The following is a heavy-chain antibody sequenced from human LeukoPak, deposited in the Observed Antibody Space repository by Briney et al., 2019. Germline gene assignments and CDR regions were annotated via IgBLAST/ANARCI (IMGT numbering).Heavy chain of an antibody. Sequence: PGGSLRLSCAASGFRFSNYAMNWVCQAPGKGLEWVSLIIGSSGDTFYADSVKGRFTISRDNSKNTLFLQMNSLRAEDTALYYCAKGAYDYIEMGYIDYWGQGTLVTVSS. J-gene: IGHJ4*02. CDR2: IIGSSGDT. V-gene: IGHV3-23*01. D-gene: IGHD5-12*01. CDR1: GFRFSNYA. CDR3: AKGAYDYIEMGYIDY.